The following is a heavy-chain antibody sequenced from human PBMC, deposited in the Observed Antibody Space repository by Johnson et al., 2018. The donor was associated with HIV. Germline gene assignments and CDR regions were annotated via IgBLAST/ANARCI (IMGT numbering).Heavy chain of an antibody. CDR2: ISSSGSTI. CDR3: ASDSSGYDERGEKDAFDI. D-gene: IGHD3-22*01. Sequence: QVQLVESGGGLVTPGGSLRLSCAASGFTFTDYYMSWIRQAPGKGLEWVSYISSSGSTIFYEDSVQGRFTISRDNSKNTLDLHMNSLRVEDTAVYYCASDSSGYDERGEKDAFDIWGQGTMVTVSS. CDR1: GFTFTDYY. V-gene: IGHV3-11*01. J-gene: IGHJ3*02.